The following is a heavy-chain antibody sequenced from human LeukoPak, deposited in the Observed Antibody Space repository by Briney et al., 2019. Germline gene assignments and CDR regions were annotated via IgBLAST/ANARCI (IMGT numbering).Heavy chain of an antibody. CDR3: ARQNSPHGNFDY. D-gene: IGHD4-23*01. J-gene: IGHJ4*02. CDR1: GFIFTGYF. CDR2: IKHDGSEK. Sequence: PGGSLRLSCAASGFIFTGYFMSWVRQAPGKGLEWVASIKHDGSEKYYVDSVRGRFTISRDNTKNLLYLQMSSLRAEDTAVYYCARQNSPHGNFDYWGQGTLVTVSS. V-gene: IGHV3-7*03.